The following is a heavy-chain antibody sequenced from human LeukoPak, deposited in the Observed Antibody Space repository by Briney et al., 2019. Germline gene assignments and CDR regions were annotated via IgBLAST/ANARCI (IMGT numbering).Heavy chain of an antibody. J-gene: IGHJ4*02. Sequence: ASETLSLTCTVSGGSNSSYYWSWIRQPAGKGLEWIGRIYTSGSTNYNPSLKSRVTMSVDTSKNQFSLKLSSVTAADTAVYYCARGDDSSGYEELDYWGQGTLVTVSS. CDR1: GGSNSSYY. D-gene: IGHD3-22*01. CDR3: ARGDDSSGYEELDY. CDR2: IYTSGST. V-gene: IGHV4-4*07.